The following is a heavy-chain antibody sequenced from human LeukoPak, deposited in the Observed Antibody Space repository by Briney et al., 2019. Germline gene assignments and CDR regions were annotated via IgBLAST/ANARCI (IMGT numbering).Heavy chain of an antibody. CDR1: GGSFSGYY. Sequence: SETLSLTCAVYGGSFSGYYWSWIRQPPGKGLEWIGEINHSGSTNYNPSLKSRVTISVDTSKNQFSLKLSSVTAADTAVYYCARRGSRLRFPFDYWGQGTLVTVSS. J-gene: IGHJ4*02. CDR3: ARRGSRLRFPFDY. V-gene: IGHV4-34*01. CDR2: INHSGST. D-gene: IGHD5-12*01.